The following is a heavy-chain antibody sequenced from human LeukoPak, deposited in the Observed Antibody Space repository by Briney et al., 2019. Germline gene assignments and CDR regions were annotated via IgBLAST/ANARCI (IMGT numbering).Heavy chain of an antibody. V-gene: IGHV3-23*01. CDR2: ISGGGSNT. J-gene: IGHJ4*02. CDR1: GFTFNSYA. Sequence: GGSVRLSCEASGFTFNSYAMSWVRQAPGKGLEWVSAISGGGSNTYYADSVKGRFTISRDNSKNTVYLQMNSLRAEDTAVYYCAKDSAQGEEWLFHFDYWGQGTLVTVSS. D-gene: IGHD3-3*01. CDR3: AKDSAQGEEWLFHFDY.